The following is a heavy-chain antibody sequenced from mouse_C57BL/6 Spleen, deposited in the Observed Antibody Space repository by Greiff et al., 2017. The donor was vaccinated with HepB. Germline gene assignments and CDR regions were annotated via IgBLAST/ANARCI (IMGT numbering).Heavy chain of an antibody. CDR3: ARGDYGSVWYFDV. D-gene: IGHD1-1*01. CDR1: GFTFSDYG. CDR2: ISSGSSTI. V-gene: IGHV5-17*01. Sequence: EVKLMESGGGLVKPGGSLKLSCAASGFTFSDYGMHWVRQAPEKGLEWVAYISSGSSTIYYADTVKGRFTISRDNAKNTLFLQMTSLRSEDTAMYYCARGDYGSVWYFDVWGTGTTVTVSS. J-gene: IGHJ1*03.